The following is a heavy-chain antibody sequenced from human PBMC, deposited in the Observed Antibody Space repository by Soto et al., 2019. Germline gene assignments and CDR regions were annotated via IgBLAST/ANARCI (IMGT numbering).Heavy chain of an antibody. CDR1: GFTFSSYG. J-gene: IGHJ4*02. CDR3: AKDLTILGYFDY. D-gene: IGHD3-10*01. Sequence: GGSLRLSCAASGFTFSSYGMHWVRQAPGKGLEWVAVISYDGSNKYYADSVKGRFTISRDNSKNTLYLQMNSLRAEDTAVYYCAKDLTILGYFDYWGQGTLVTVSS. V-gene: IGHV3-30*18. CDR2: ISYDGSNK.